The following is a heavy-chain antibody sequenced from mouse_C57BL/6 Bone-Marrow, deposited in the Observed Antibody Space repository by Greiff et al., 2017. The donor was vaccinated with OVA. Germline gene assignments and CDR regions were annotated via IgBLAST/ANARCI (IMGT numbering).Heavy chain of an antibody. V-gene: IGHV5-6*01. J-gene: IGHJ3*01. CDR1: GFTFSSYG. D-gene: IGHD1-1*01. Sequence: EVQRVESGGDLVKPGGSLKLSCAASGFTFSSYGMSWVRQTPDKRLEWVATISSGGSYTYYPDSVQGRFTISRDNAKNTLYLQMSSLKSEDTAMYYCARPYSASFAYWGQGTLVTVSA. CDR2: ISSGGSYT. CDR3: ARPYSASFAY.